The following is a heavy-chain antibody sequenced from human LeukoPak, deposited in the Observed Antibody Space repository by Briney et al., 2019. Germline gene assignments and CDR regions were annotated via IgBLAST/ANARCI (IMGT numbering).Heavy chain of an antibody. V-gene: IGHV3-21*01. J-gene: IGHJ4*02. CDR2: ISSTSSYS. D-gene: IGHD2-15*01. CDR3: ARDLGYGYFDY. CDR1: GFTFSRYS. Sequence: GGSLRLSCAVSGFTFSRYSTNWVRQAPGKGLECVSSISSTSSYSYHADSVKGRFTISRDNANNSLFLQMSSLRAGDTAVYYCARDLGYGYFDYWGQGTLVIVSS.